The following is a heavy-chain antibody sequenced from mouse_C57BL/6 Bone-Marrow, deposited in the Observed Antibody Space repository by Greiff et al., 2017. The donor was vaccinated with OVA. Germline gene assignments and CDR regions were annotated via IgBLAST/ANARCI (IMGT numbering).Heavy chain of an antibody. CDR1: GFTFSDYG. D-gene: IGHD2-1*01. CDR2: ISNLAYSI. CDR3: ARRGGNFYYAMDY. Sequence: VQLKESGGGLVQPGGSLKLSCAASGFTFSDYGMAWVRQAPRKGPEWVAFISNLAYSISYADTVTGRFTISRENAKNTLYLEMSSLRSEYTAMYYCARRGGNFYYAMDYWGQGTSVTVSS. J-gene: IGHJ4*01. V-gene: IGHV5-15*01.